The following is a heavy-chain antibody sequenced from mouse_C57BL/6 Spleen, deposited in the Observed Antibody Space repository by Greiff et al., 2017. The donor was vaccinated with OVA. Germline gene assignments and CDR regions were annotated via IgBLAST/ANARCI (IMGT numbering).Heavy chain of an antibody. CDR2: IYPGSGST. CDR3: ARGRYYDYDVGAMDY. Sequence: VQLQQPGAELVKPGASVKMSCKASGYTFTRYWITWVKPRPGQGLEWIGDIYPGSGSTNYNEKFKSKATLTVDTSSSTAYMQLSSLTSEDSAVYYCARGRYYDYDVGAMDYWGQGTSVTVSA. D-gene: IGHD2-4*01. CDR1: GYTFTRYW. J-gene: IGHJ4*01. V-gene: IGHV1-55*01.